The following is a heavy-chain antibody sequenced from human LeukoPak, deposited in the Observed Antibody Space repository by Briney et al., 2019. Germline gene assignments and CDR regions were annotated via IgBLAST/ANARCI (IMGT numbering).Heavy chain of an antibody. CDR3: TRIETLSWLHDAFDI. J-gene: IGHJ3*02. CDR2: MRNKVNSYAT. V-gene: IGHV3-73*01. CDR1: GVTFNGSA. D-gene: IGHD3-22*01. Sequence: GGSLRLSCAASGVTFNGSAMYWVRQASGKGLEWVGRMRNKVNSYATEYAASVKGRFTISRDDSKNTAYLQMKSLKTEDTAVYYCTRIETLSWLHDAFDIWGHGKMVTVSS.